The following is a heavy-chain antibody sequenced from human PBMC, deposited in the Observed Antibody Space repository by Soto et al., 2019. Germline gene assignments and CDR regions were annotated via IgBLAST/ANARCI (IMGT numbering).Heavy chain of an antibody. CDR2: IIPILGIA. V-gene: IGHV1-69*02. CDR1: GGTFSSYT. Sequence: GASVKVSCKASGGTFSSYTISWVRQAPGQGLEWMGRIIPILGIANYAQKFQGRVTITADKSTSTAYMELSSLRSEDTAVYYCACKSDIVVVPAAMEPYYYYYGMDVWGQGTTVTVSS. J-gene: IGHJ6*02. D-gene: IGHD2-2*01. CDR3: ACKSDIVVVPAAMEPYYYYYGMDV.